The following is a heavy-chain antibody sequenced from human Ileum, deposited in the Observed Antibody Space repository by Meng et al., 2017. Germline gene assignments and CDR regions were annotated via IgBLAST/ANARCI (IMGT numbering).Heavy chain of an antibody. V-gene: IGHV4-4*02. CDR1: GRSISSSDW. J-gene: IGHJ4*02. CDR3: AHIFDS. CDR2: MNLGGSP. Sequence: QVQLPESGQGLVGPSGILSLPCAFSGRSISSSDWWSWVRQPPGKGLEWIAEMNLGGSPNYNPSLKSRVTMSVDKSNDHLSLQLTSVTAADTAVYYCAHIFDSWGQGTLVTVSS.